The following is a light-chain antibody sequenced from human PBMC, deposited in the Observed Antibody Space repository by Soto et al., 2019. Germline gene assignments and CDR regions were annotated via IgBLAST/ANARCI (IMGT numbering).Light chain of an antibody. V-gene: IGKV1-5*01. CDR3: QKSYSTSWT. Sequence: IPMTQSPSTLSASLGDRVTITWRASETINNWLAWYQQKTGLAPKILIYDDYILESGVPYRLSGSASGTDFNLTISSLQPEDFATYYCQKSYSTSWTCGQGTQVDIK. J-gene: IGKJ1*01. CDR1: ETINNW. CDR2: DDY.